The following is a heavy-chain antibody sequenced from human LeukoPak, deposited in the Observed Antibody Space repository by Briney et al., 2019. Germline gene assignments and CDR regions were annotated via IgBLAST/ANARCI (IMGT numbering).Heavy chain of an antibody. CDR1: GFTFSNYA. CDR3: AKGGSSWSEIDY. J-gene: IGHJ4*02. D-gene: IGHD6-13*01. Sequence: GGTLRLSCAASGFTFSNYAMSWVRQVPGTGLEWVSALRDSADTTYYADSVKGRFTISRDNSKNTLYLQMNSLSAEDTAVYYCAKGGSSWSEIDYWGQGTLVTVSS. V-gene: IGHV3-23*01. CDR2: LRDSADTT.